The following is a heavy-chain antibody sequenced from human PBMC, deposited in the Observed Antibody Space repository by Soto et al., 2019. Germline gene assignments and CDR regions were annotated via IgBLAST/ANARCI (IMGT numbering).Heavy chain of an antibody. CDR1: GFTFSDHY. CDR3: VRVGDYYDSSASSLDAFDF. CDR2: TRNKAKSYTT. Sequence: EVQLVESGGGLVQPGGSLRISCAASGFTFSDHYMDWVRQAPGKGLEWVGRTRNKAKSYTTVYAASVKGRFTTSRDDSRNSVYIQMNSLKTEDTAVYYCVRVGDYYDSSASSLDAFDFWGQGTMVTVSS. V-gene: IGHV3-72*01. D-gene: IGHD3-22*01. J-gene: IGHJ3*01.